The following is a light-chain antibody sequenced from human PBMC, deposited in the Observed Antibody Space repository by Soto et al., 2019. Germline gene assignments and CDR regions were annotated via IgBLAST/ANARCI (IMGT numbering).Light chain of an antibody. CDR1: QSISWW. CDR3: QQYKNYPWT. Sequence: DIKMTQSPSSLSASVGDRVTITCRASQSISWWLAWYQQKPGKAPKLLIYDASSLGSGVPSRFSGSGSGTEFTLTISNLQPDDFASYYCQQYKNYPWTFGQGTKVEIK. V-gene: IGKV1-5*01. CDR2: DAS. J-gene: IGKJ1*01.